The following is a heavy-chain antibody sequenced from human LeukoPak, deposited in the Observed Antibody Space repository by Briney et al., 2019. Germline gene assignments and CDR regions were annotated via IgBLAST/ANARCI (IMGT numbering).Heavy chain of an antibody. J-gene: IGHJ4*02. CDR3: ARGYMDTLDY. V-gene: IGHV3-21*01. D-gene: IGHD5-18*01. Sequence: PGGSLRLSCAASGFTFSSYSMNWVRQAPGKGPEWVSSISSSSYIYYADSVKGRFTISRDNAKNSLYLQMNSLRAEDTAVYYCARGYMDTLDYWGQGTLVTVSS. CDR2: ISSSSYI. CDR1: GFTFSSYS.